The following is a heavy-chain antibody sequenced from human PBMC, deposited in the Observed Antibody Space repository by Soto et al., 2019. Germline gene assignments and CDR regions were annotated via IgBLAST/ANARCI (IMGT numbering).Heavy chain of an antibody. CDR1: GYTFTNYG. J-gene: IGHJ4*02. CDR2: VSAYNRNT. V-gene: IGHV1-18*01. Sequence: VQLVQSGPEVKKPGASVRVSCKASGYTFTNYGITWVRQAPGQGLEWLGWVSAYNRNTNYAQKFEDRVTMTTDTSRNTAYLEVRSLRPDDTAFYFCARERQWEPLLYWGQGTLVTVSS. D-gene: IGHD1-26*01. CDR3: ARERQWEPLLY.